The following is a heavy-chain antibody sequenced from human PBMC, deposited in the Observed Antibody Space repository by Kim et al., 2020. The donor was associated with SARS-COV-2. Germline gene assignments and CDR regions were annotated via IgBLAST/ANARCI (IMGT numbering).Heavy chain of an antibody. D-gene: IGHD6-13*01. Sequence: GGSLRLSCAASGFTFSSYGMHWVRQAPGKGLEWVAAISYDGSNKYYADSVKGRFTISRDNSKNTLYLQMNSLRAEDTAVYYCAKDPGYSSSWYDDFDYWGQGTLVTVSS. CDR1: GFTFSSYG. CDR3: AKDPGYSSSWYDDFDY. J-gene: IGHJ4*02. CDR2: ISYDGSNK. V-gene: IGHV3-30*18.